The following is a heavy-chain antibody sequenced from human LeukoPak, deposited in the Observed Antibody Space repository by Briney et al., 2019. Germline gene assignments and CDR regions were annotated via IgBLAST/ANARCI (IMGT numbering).Heavy chain of an antibody. V-gene: IGHV3-23*01. CDR2: ISGSGGNT. CDR1: GFTFQNYA. D-gene: IGHD2-15*01. Sequence: PGGSLRLSCTASGFTFQNYAMTWVRQVPGKGLEWVSAISGSGGNTYYPDSVKGRFTISRDNSKNTLYLQMSSLRAEDTAVYFCVRGYSFGPYGMDVWGQGTTVTVSS. J-gene: IGHJ6*02. CDR3: VRGYSFGPYGMDV.